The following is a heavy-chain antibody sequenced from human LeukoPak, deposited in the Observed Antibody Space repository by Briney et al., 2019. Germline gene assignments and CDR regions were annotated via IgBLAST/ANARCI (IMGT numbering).Heavy chain of an antibody. V-gene: IGHV3-11*04. D-gene: IGHD3-3*01. CDR1: GFTFSDYY. J-gene: IGHJ4*02. CDR3: ARVYDFWSGYYQLDY. Sequence: GGSLRLSCAASGFTFSDYYMSGIRQAPGKGLEGVSYISSSGSTIYYADSVKGRFTISRDNAKNSLYLQMNSLRAEDTAVYYCARVYDFWSGYYQLDYWGQGTLVPVSS. CDR2: ISSSGSTI.